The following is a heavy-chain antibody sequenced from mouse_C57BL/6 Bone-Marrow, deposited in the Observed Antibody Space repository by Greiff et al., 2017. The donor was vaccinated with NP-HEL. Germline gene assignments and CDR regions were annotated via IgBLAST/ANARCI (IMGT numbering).Heavy chain of an antibody. V-gene: IGHV5-17*01. CDR2: ISSGSSTI. CDR3: ARGRLRPSFYAMDY. CDR1: GFTFSDYG. Sequence: VQLKESGGGLVKPGGSLKLSCAASGFTFSDYGMHWVRQAPEKGLEWVAYISSGSSTIYYADTVKGRFTISRDNAKNTLFLQMTSLRSEDTAMYYCARGRLRPSFYAMDYWGQGTSVTVSS. J-gene: IGHJ4*01. D-gene: IGHD2-4*01.